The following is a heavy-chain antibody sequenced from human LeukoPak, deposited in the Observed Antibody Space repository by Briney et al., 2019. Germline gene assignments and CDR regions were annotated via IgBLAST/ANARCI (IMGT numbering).Heavy chain of an antibody. Sequence: ASVKVSCKASGYTFTSYDINWVRQAPGQGLEWVGWMNPNGGNTGYAQKFQGRVTMTRNTSISTAYIVLSRLRSEDTAVHYCARGRAMIVVVRKPYYYYMDVWGKGTTVTVSS. CDR1: GYTFTSYD. J-gene: IGHJ6*03. CDR3: ARGRAMIVVVRKPYYYYMDV. V-gene: IGHV1-8*01. D-gene: IGHD3-22*01. CDR2: MNPNGGNT.